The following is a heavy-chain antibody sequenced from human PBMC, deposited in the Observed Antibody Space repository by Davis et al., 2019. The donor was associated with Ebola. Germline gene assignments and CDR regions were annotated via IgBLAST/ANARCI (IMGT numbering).Heavy chain of an antibody. Sequence: PSETLSLTCTVSGGSISSYYWSWIRQPPGKGLEWIGYIYYSGSTNYNPSLKSRVTISVDTSKNQFSLKLSSVTAADTAVYYCARHYYDSSGLGYWGQGTLVTVSS. CDR1: GGSISSYY. CDR3: ARHYYDSSGLGY. J-gene: IGHJ4*02. CDR2: IYYSGST. D-gene: IGHD3-22*01. V-gene: IGHV4-59*01.